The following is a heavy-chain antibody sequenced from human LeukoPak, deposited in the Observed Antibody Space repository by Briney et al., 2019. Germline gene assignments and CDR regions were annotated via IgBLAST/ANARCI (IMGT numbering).Heavy chain of an antibody. Sequence: PSQTLSLTCAVSSGSISSGGYSWSWIRQPPGKGVEWIGYIYHSGSNYYNPSLKSRVTMSVDRSKNQFSLSLSSVTAADTAVYYCARVPIAIGAFDIWGQGTMVTVSS. CDR2: IYHSGSN. D-gene: IGHD2-21*01. CDR3: ARVPIAIGAFDI. CDR1: SGSISSGGYS. J-gene: IGHJ3*02. V-gene: IGHV4-30-2*01.